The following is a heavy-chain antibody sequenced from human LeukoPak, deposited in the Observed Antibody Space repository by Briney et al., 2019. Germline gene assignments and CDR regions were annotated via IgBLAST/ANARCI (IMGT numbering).Heavy chain of an antibody. CDR3: ARVVGTDEGADY. J-gene: IGHJ4*02. V-gene: IGHV3-7*04. CDR2: IKPDCSEY. CDR1: GFTFRNYW. Sequence: GGSLRLSCAASGFTFRNYWMDWVRQAPGKGLEWVANIKPDCSEYSYVDSVKSRFTISRDNAKNSLYLQMNSLRAEDTAVYYCARVVGTDEGADYWGQGTLVTVSS. D-gene: IGHD1-7*01.